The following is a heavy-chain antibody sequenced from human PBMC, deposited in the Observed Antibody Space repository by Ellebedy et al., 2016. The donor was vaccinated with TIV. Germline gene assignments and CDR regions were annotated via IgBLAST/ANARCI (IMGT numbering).Heavy chain of an antibody. V-gene: IGHV4-59*01. Sequence: SETLSLTXTVSGDSISDSYWSWIRQPPGKGLEFIGYIYKSGISRYNPSLRSRPIISLDTSKSHFSLHLSSVTTADTAMYYCARGARYSYGFFDYWGQGILVTVSS. J-gene: IGHJ4*02. CDR1: GDSISDSY. D-gene: IGHD5-18*01. CDR2: IYKSGIS. CDR3: ARGARYSYGFFDY.